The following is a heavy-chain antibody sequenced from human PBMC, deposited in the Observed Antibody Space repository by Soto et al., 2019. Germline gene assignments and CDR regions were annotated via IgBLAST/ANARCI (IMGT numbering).Heavy chain of an antibody. CDR1: GFTFSSYW. CDR2: ISVSGDNT. V-gene: IGHV3-23*04. Sequence: EVQLVESGGGLVQPGGSLRVSCAASGFTFSSYWMSWVRQAPGKGLQWISGISVSGDNTSYVESVRGRFTVYRDNSKNTLYLQMNNLRAEDTALYYCAKDGKMRTKVWFPAGYGMDVWGQGTTVTVSS. J-gene: IGHJ6*02. D-gene: IGHD3-10*01. CDR3: AKDGKMRTKVWFPAGYGMDV.